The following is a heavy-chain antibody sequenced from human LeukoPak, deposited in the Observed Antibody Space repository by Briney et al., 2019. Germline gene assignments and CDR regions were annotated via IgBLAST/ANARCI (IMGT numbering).Heavy chain of an antibody. V-gene: IGHV4-34*01. J-gene: IGHJ4*02. D-gene: IGHD2-2*01. CDR3: VNAIVVVTDARAFDY. CDR2: INHSGST. CDR1: GGSFSGYY. Sequence: SETLSLTCAVYGGSFSGYYWSWIRQPPGKGLEWIGEINHSGSTNYNPSLKSRVTISVYTSKNQFSLKLSSVSAADTAWYYCVNAIVVVTDARAFDYWGQGTLVPAS.